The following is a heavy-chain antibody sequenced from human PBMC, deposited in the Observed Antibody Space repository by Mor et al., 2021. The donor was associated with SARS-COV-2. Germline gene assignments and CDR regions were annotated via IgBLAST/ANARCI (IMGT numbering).Heavy chain of an antibody. J-gene: IGHJ6*01. CDR2: ISSSSSYI. Sequence: GLEWVSSISSSSSYIYYADSVKGRFTISRDNAKNSLYLQMNSLRAEDTAVYYCARSPDLLLWFGESRYYYYGMD. CDR3: ARSPDLLLWFGESRYYYYGMD. D-gene: IGHD3-10*01. V-gene: IGHV3-21*01.